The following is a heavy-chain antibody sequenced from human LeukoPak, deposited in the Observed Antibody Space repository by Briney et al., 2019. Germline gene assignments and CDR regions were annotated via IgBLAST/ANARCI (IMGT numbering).Heavy chain of an antibody. Sequence: GGSLRLSCTASGFTFSNAWMSWVRQAPGKGLEWVSGISGSGDNTYYADSVKGRFTISRDNSKNTLYVQVNSLGTEDTAAYYCAKGSYYDSSGSFYFDYWGQGTLVTVSS. V-gene: IGHV3-23*01. D-gene: IGHD3-22*01. CDR1: GFTFSNAW. CDR2: ISGSGDNT. J-gene: IGHJ4*02. CDR3: AKGSYYDSSGSFYFDY.